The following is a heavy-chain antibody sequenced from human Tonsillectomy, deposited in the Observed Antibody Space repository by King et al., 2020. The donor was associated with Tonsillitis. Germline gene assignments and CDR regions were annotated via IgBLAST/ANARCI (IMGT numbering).Heavy chain of an antibody. Sequence: VTLKESGPALVKPTQTLTLTCTFSGFSLSTDEMRVSWVRQPPGKALEWLARIVWDDEKFYSTSLKTRLTISRDTSKNQVVLRMTNMDPGDTATYYWTRSQAGSNWFDPWGRGTLVTVSS. V-gene: IGHV2-70*04. J-gene: IGHJ5*02. CDR1: GFSLSTDEMR. CDR2: IVWDDEK. CDR3: TRSQAGSNWFDP.